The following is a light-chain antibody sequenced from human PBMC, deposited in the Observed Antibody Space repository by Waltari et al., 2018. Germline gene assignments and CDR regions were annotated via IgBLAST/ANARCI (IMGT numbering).Light chain of an antibody. CDR1: ESVSRA. Sequence: SCRASESVSRALAWYQQKPGQAPRLLIYGASTRATGIPDRFSGSGSGTDFSLTISRLEPDDFAVYYCQHYLRLPVSFGQGTTVEI. CDR3: QHYLRLPVS. V-gene: IGKV3-20*01. CDR2: GAS. J-gene: IGKJ1*01.